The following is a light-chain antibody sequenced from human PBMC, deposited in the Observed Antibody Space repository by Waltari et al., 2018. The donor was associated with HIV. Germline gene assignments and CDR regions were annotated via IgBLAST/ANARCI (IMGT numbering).Light chain of an antibody. CDR1: ESLSGH. Sequence: VVLTQFPATLSVSPGDTATLSCRASESLSGHLAWYQQKPGQAPRLLIHDTSTRATGVPARFGGSRAGTDFTLTISSLRAEDIAVYYCQQYIRWPLTFGGGTKVEIK. J-gene: IGKJ4*01. V-gene: IGKV3-15*01. CDR3: QQYIRWPLT. CDR2: DTS.